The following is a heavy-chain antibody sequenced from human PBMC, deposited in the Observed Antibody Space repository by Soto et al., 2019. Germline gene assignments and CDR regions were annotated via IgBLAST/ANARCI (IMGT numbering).Heavy chain of an antibody. D-gene: IGHD2-2*01. CDR2: INHSGST. CDR1: GGSFSGYY. V-gene: IGHV4-34*01. Sequence: SETLSLTCAVYGGSFSGYYWSWIRQPPGKGLEWIGEINHSGSTNYNPSLKSRVTISVDTSKNQFSLRLSSVTAADTAVYYCARVSILQLHIYYYYEIYVWGKRTKVTVSA. J-gene: IGHJ6*04. CDR3: ARVSILQLHIYYYYEIYV.